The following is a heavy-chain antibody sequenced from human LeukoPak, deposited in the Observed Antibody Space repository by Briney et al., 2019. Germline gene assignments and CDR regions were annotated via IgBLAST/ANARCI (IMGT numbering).Heavy chain of an antibody. J-gene: IGHJ4*02. D-gene: IGHD3-22*01. Sequence: ASVKVSCKASGYTFTGYYMHWVRQAPGQGLEWMGWINPNSGGTNYAQKFQGRVTMTRDTSISTAYMELSRLRSDDTAVYYCARDRDYDSSGYYQTNYFDYWGQGTLVTVSS. CDR1: GYTFTGYY. CDR3: ARDRDYDSSGYYQTNYFDY. V-gene: IGHV1-2*02. CDR2: INPNSGGT.